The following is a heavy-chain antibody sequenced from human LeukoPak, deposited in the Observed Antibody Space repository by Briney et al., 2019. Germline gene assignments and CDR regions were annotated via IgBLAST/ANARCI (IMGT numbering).Heavy chain of an antibody. J-gene: IGHJ4*01. CDR1: GFTFRNYY. Sequence: GRSLRLSCAASGFTFRNYYMHWVRQAPGKGLEWVAVISLDGNNEYYADSVKGRFSLSRDNSMNTLYLQLNSLRTEDTAMYYCARDLSGHWTYDYWGQGALVTVSS. V-gene: IGHV3-30-3*01. CDR2: ISLDGNNE. D-gene: IGHD1-1*01. CDR3: ARDLSGHWTYDY.